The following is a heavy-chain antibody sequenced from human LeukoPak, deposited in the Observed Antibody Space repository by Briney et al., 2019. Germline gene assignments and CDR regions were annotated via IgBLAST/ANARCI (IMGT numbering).Heavy chain of an antibody. CDR2: INHSGST. Sequence: SETLSLSCAVYGGSFSGYYWSWIRQPPGKGLEWIGEINHSGSTNYNPSLKSRVTISVDTSKNQFSLKLSSVTAADTAVYYCATGRRITRFRSPQNAFDIWGQGTMVTVSS. V-gene: IGHV4-34*01. CDR3: ATGRRITRFRSPQNAFDI. D-gene: IGHD3-3*01. CDR1: GGSFSGYY. J-gene: IGHJ3*02.